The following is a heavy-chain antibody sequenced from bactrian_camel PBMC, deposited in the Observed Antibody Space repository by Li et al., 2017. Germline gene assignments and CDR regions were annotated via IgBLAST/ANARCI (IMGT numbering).Heavy chain of an antibody. J-gene: IGHJ4*01. Sequence: VQLVESGGGSVQAGGSLRLSCVVSGDTASTYCMGWFRQAPGKGLEWVSTIGSGGGTTYYADSVKGRTTISRANAKNTVALQMSSLKPEDTAVYYCVIRPSGTDLKIDYWGQGTQVTVS. V-gene: IGHV3S40*01. CDR2: IGSGGGTT. CDR1: GDTASTYC. CDR3: VIRPSGTDLKIDY.